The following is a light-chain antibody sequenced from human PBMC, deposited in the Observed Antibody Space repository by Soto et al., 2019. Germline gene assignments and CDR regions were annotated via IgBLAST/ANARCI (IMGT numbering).Light chain of an antibody. Sequence: QSALTQPASVSGSPGQSITISCTGSSSDIGRYNYVSWYQQLPGKAPKLIIYEVSDRPSGVSNRFSGSKSGNTASLTISGLQAEDEADYYCSSYTSSSTYVFGSGTKVTVL. J-gene: IGLJ1*01. CDR3: SSYTSSSTYV. CDR2: EVS. V-gene: IGLV2-14*03. CDR1: SSDIGRYNY.